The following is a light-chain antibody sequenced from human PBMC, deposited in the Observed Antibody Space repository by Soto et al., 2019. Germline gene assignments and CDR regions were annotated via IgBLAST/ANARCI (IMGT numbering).Light chain of an antibody. CDR1: SSDIGGYNY. V-gene: IGLV2-14*01. CDR2: EVS. J-gene: IGLJ1*01. Sequence: QSALTQPASVSGSPGQSITISCTGTSSDIGGYNYVSWFQHHPGKAPKLIIYEVSYRPSGVSNRFSGSKSGDTASLTISGLQAEDEADYYCSSFTNTSTRYDFGTGTKVTVL. CDR3: SSFTNTSTRYD.